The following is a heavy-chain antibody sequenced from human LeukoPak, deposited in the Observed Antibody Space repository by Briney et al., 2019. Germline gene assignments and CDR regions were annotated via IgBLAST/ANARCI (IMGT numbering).Heavy chain of an antibody. CDR3: ARDVGYSYGYPYYFDY. V-gene: IGHV4-31*03. CDR1: GGSISSGGYY. D-gene: IGHD5-18*01. CDR2: IYYSGST. J-gene: IGHJ4*02. Sequence: PSQTLSLTCTVSGGSISSGGYYWSWIRQHPGKGLEWIGYIYYSGSTYYNPSLKSRVTISVDTSKNQSSLKLSSVTAADTAVYYCARDVGYSYGYPYYFDYWGQGTLVTVSS.